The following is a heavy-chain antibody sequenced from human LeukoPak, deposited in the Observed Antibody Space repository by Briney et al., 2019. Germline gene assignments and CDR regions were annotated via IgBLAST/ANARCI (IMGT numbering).Heavy chain of an antibody. J-gene: IGHJ4*02. CDR2: IYHSGGT. D-gene: IGHD5-18*01. CDR1: GASISSSYW. Sequence: PSETLSLTCAVSGASISSSYWWSWVRQPPGKGREGSGEIYHSGGTNYNPSLNRRVTLSLDKSNNHFSLNVSSVTAADTAVYYCARLRGYSYGSLFDYWGQGTLVTVSS. CDR3: ARLRGYSYGSLFDY. V-gene: IGHV4-4*02.